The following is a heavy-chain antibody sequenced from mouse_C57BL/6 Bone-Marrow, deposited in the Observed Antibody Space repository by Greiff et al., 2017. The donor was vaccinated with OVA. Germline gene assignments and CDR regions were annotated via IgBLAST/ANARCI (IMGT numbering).Heavy chain of an antibody. Sequence: QVQLQQPGAELVRPGTSVKLSCKASGYTFTSYWMHWVKQRPGQGLEWIGVIDPPDSYTNYNQKFKGKATLTVDTSSSTAYMQLSSLTSEDSAVYYCARIVAQAPFAYWGQGTLVTVSA. D-gene: IGHD3-2*02. CDR1: GYTFTSYW. CDR3: ARIVAQAPFAY. J-gene: IGHJ3*01. V-gene: IGHV1-59*01. CDR2: IDPPDSYT.